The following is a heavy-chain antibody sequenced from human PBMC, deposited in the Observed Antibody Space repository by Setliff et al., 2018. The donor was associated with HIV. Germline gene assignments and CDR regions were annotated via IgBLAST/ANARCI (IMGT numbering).Heavy chain of an antibody. Sequence: LSLTCTVSVGSISSSSYYWGWISQPPGKGLEWIGSIYYSGRTYYNPSLKSRVTISVDTSKNQFSLNVNSVTAADTAVYYCASYGGGSENDAFRVWGQGTRVTVSS. CDR3: ASYGGGSENDAFRV. V-gene: IGHV4-39*01. J-gene: IGHJ3*01. CDR1: VGSISSSSYY. CDR2: IYYSGRT. D-gene: IGHD4-17*01.